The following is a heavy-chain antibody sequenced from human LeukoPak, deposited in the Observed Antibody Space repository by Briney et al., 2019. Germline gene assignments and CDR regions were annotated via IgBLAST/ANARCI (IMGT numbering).Heavy chain of an antibody. J-gene: IGHJ6*02. D-gene: IGHD2-2*01. V-gene: IGHV1-69*01. Sequence: ASVKVSCKASGGTFSSYAISWVRQAPGQGLEWMGGIIPIFGTANYAQKFQGRVTITADESTSTAYMELSGLRSEDTAVYYCARGEDIVVVPPAGYYYYGMDVWGQGTTVTVSS. CDR3: ARGEDIVVVPPAGYYYYGMDV. CDR2: IIPIFGTA. CDR1: GGTFSSYA.